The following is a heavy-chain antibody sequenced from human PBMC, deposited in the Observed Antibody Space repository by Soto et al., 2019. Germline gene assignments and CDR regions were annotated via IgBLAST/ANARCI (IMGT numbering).Heavy chain of an antibody. CDR3: SRVNPESTAQDY. V-gene: IGHV1-8*01. CDR1: GYTFIDYD. Sequence: ASVKVSCKTSGYTFIDYDINWVRQASGQGLEWMGWMSPITGHTGFAQNFQGRVAMSTSTSTDTAYMELSNLTSEDTAVYYCSRVNPESTAQDYWGQGTLVTVSS. J-gene: IGHJ4*02. CDR2: MSPITGHT.